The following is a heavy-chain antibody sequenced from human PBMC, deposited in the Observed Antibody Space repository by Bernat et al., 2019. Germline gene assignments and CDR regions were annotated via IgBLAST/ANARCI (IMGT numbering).Heavy chain of an antibody. D-gene: IGHD1/OR15-1a*01. CDR1: GFTFSSYW. CDR3: ARDAGELEQHLGVD. CDR2: ISSSSSYI. J-gene: IGHJ4*02. Sequence: EVQLVESGGGLVQPGGSLRLSCAASGFTFSSYWMHWVRQAPGKGLVWVSSISSSSSYIYYADSVKGRFTISRDNAKNSLYLQMNSLRAEDTAVYYCARDAGELEQHLGVDWGQGTLVTVSS. V-gene: IGHV3-21*01.